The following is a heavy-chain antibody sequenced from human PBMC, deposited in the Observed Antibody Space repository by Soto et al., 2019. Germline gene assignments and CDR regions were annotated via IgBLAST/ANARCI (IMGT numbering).Heavy chain of an antibody. CDR1: GDAFTNYI. CDR3: ARGKAYYDSSGYRYYFDY. Sequence: SCKASGDAFTNYIFDWIRQPPGKGLEWIGEINHSGSTNYNPSLKSRVTISVDTSKNQFSLKLSSVTAADTAVYYCARGKAYYDSSGYRYYFDYWGQGTLVTVSS. V-gene: IGHV4-34*01. CDR2: INHSGST. J-gene: IGHJ4*02. D-gene: IGHD3-22*01.